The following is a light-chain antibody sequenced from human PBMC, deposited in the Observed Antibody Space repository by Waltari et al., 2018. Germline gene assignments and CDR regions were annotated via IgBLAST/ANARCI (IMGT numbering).Light chain of an antibody. CDR2: DVS. J-gene: IGKJ5*01. CDR1: QDISNH. V-gene: IGKV1-33*01. CDR3: QQYDSLTLLT. Sequence: DIEMTQSPSSLSASVGEKVTITCRASQDISNHLSWFQQKPGKAPKLLIYDVSKLETGVASRFSGGGSRADFTLIINDVQPEDVATYYCQQYDSLTLLTFGQGTRL.